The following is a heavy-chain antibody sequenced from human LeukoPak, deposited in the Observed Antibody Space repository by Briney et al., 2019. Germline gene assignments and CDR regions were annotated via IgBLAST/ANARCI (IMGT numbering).Heavy chain of an antibody. CDR3: ARDQAVVRYYYGSGSYSQRGSLDY. D-gene: IGHD3-10*01. V-gene: IGHV3-21*01. Sequence: GGSLRLSCAASGFTFSSYSMNWVRQAPGKGLEWVSSISSSSSYIYYADSVKGRFTISRDNAKNSLYLQMNSLRAEDTAVYYCARDQAVVRYYYGSGSYSQRGSLDYWGQGTLATVSS. CDR2: ISSSSSYI. CDR1: GFTFSSYS. J-gene: IGHJ4*02.